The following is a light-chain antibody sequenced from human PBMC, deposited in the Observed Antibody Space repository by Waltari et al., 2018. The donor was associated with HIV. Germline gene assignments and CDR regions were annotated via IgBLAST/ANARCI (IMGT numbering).Light chain of an antibody. CDR1: SADIGSHNF. CDR2: DAS. J-gene: IGLJ1*01. Sequence: QSALTQPASVSGSPGQSITISCTGTSADIGSHNFVSWYQLYPDKAPTLIIFDASGRPSGVSNRFAGSKLGNTASLTITGLQAEDEADYYCSSYTGASPRYVFGTGTKVTVL. CDR3: SSYTGASPRYV. V-gene: IGLV2-14*01.